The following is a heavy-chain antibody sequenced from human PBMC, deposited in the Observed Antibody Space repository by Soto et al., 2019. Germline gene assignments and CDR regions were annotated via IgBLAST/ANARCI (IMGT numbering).Heavy chain of an antibody. CDR1: GGTFSSYA. D-gene: IGHD2-21*02. Sequence: SVQGSCKASGGTFSSYAISWVRQAPGQGLEWMGGIIPIFGTANYAQKFQGRVTITADESTSTAYMELSSLRSEDTAVYYCARVELVVTAILGGWFDPWGQGTLVTVSS. J-gene: IGHJ5*02. CDR2: IIPIFGTA. V-gene: IGHV1-69*13. CDR3: ARVELVVTAILGGWFDP.